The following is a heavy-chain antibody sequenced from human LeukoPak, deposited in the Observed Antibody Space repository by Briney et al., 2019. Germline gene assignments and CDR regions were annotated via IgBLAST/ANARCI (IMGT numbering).Heavy chain of an antibody. CDR3: ASWNCSSTGCQVYYYGMDV. Sequence: GASVKVSRKASGGTFSSYAISWVRQAPGQGLEWMGGIIPIFGTANYAQKFQGRVTITADESTSTAYMELSNLRSEDTAVYYCASWNCSSTGCQVYYYGMDVWGQGTTVTVSS. V-gene: IGHV1-69*13. CDR2: IIPIFGTA. CDR1: GGTFSSYA. D-gene: IGHD2-2*01. J-gene: IGHJ6*02.